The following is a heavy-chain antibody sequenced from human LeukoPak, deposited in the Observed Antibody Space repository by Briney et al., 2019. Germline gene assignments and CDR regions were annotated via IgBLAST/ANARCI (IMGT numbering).Heavy chain of an antibody. CDR1: GSTFSSYW. V-gene: IGHV3-74*01. CDR2: INSDGSSA. D-gene: IGHD4-23*01. CDR3: ARHLTYGGWNS. Sequence: GGSLRLSCAASGSTFSSYWMQWVRQAPGKGLVWVSRINSDGSSASYADSVKGRFTISRDNAKNTLFLQMNSLRAEDTAVYYCARHLTYGGWNSWGQGTLVTLSS. J-gene: IGHJ4*02.